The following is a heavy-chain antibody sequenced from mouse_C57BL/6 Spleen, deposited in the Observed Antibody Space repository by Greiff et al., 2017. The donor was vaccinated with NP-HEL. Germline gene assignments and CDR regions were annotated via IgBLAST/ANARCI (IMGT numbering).Heavy chain of an antibody. Sequence: QVQLQQPGAELVMPGASVKLSCKASGYTFTSYWMHWVKQRPGQGLEWIGEIDPSDSYTNYNQKFKGKSTLTVDKSSSTAYMQLSSLTYEDSAVYYCARSDYYGTFFDYWGQGTTLTVSS. CDR1: GYTFTSYW. D-gene: IGHD1-1*01. V-gene: IGHV1-69*01. CDR3: ARSDYYGTFFDY. CDR2: IDPSDSYT. J-gene: IGHJ2*01.